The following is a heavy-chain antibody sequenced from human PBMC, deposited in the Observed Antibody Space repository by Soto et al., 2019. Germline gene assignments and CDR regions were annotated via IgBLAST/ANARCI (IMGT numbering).Heavy chain of an antibody. CDR2: IKSKTDGGTT. D-gene: IGHD2-2*01. CDR1: GFTFSNAW. J-gene: IGHJ4*02. CDR3: TTEGLWGVMVVVPAANDLAS. Sequence: EVQLVESGGGLVKPGGSLRLSCAASGFTFSNAWMSWVRQAPGKGLEWVGRIKSKTDGGTTDYAAPVKGRFTISRDDSKTRRNLKMNSLKTKEQALYYCTTEGLWGVMVVVPAANDLASWGQGTLVTVSS. V-gene: IGHV3-15*01.